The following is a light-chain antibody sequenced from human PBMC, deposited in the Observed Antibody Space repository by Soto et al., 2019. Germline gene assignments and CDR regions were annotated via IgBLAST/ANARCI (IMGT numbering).Light chain of an antibody. Sequence: QSVLTQPASVSGSPGQSITISCTGTSSDVGGYSYVSWYQQHPGKAPKLMIYEVSNRPSGVSNRFSGSKSGNTASLTISGVQAEDEDDYYCTSYTSSSTPYVFGAGTKLTVL. CDR1: SSDVGGYSY. V-gene: IGLV2-14*01. CDR2: EVS. CDR3: TSYTSSSTPYV. J-gene: IGLJ2*01.